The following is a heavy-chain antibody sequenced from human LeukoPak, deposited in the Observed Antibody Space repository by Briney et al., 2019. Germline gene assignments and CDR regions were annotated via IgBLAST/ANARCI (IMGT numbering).Heavy chain of an antibody. CDR3: ATDPQITNWYDYFDF. Sequence: GGSLRLSCAASRFTFSSYAISCVRQPPGKGLELVSAITISAGTTYYAYSVKGRFTISRDNSKNTLYLHMNSLRAEDTAVYYCATDPQITNWYDYFDFWGQGTLVTVSS. CDR2: ITISAGTT. D-gene: IGHD1-1*01. CDR1: RFTFSSYA. J-gene: IGHJ4*02. V-gene: IGHV3-23*01.